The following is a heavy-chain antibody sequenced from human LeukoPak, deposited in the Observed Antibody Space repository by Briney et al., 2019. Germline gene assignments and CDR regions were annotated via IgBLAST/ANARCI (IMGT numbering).Heavy chain of an antibody. CDR2: MSPNSGDT. CDR1: GYTFTSYD. V-gene: IGHV1-8*01. J-gene: IGHJ4*02. D-gene: IGHD7-27*01. Sequence: ASVKVSCKASGYTFTSYDFNWVRQATGHRPEGRGWMSPNSGDTGYAQKFQHRVTMTRNTSISTAYMELSSLRSDDTAVYYCARGPPNWGYDYWGPGTLVTVSS. CDR3: ARGPPNWGYDY.